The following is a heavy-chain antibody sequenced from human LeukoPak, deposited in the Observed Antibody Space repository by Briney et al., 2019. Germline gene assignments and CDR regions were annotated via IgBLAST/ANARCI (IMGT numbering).Heavy chain of an antibody. D-gene: IGHD6-13*01. V-gene: IGHV1-8*01. J-gene: IGHJ4*02. CDR1: GYTFTSYD. CDR3: ASTVRIAAAGIYYFDY. CDR2: MNPNSGNT. Sequence: ASVKVSCKASGYTFTSYDINWVRQATGQGLEWTGWMNPNSGNTGYAQKFQGRVTMTRNTSISTAYMELSSLRSEDTAVYYCASTVRIAAAGIYYFDYWGQGTLVTVSS.